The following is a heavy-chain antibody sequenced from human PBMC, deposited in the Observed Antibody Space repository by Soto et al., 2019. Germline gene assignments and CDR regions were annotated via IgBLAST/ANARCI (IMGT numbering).Heavy chain of an antibody. Sequence: GASVKVSCKASGYTFTSYDINWVRQATGQGLEWMGWMNPNSGNTGYAQKFQGRVTMTRNTSISTAYMELSSLRSEDTAVYYCATGVLRFLEWFRDYWGQGTLVTVSS. J-gene: IGHJ4*02. CDR2: MNPNSGNT. CDR3: ATGVLRFLEWFRDY. CDR1: GYTFTSYD. D-gene: IGHD3-3*01. V-gene: IGHV1-8*01.